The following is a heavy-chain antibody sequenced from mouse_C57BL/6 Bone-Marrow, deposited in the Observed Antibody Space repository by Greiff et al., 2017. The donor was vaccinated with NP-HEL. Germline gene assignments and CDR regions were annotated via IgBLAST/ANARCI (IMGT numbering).Heavy chain of an antibody. CDR2: IYPRSGNT. Sequence: VKLMESGAELARPGASVKLSCKASGYTFTSYGISWVKQRTGQGLEWIGEIYPRSGNTYYNEKFKGKATLTADKSSSTAYMELRSLTSEDSAVYFCARQPLHAWFAYWGQGTLVTVSA. D-gene: IGHD6-1*01. CDR3: ARQPLHAWFAY. V-gene: IGHV1-81*01. CDR1: GYTFTSYG. J-gene: IGHJ3*01.